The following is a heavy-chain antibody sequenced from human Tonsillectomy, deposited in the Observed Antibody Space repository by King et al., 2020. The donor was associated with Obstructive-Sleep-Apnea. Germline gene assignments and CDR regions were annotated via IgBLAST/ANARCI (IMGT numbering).Heavy chain of an antibody. D-gene: IGHD2-15*01. CDR3: AKDRLGGPHRVVVHDAFDI. V-gene: IGHV3-9*01. Sequence: VQLVESGGGLVQPGRSLRLSCAASGFTFDDYAMHWVRQAPGKGLEWVSGISWNSGSIGDADSVKGRFTISMDNAKNSLYLQMNSLRAEDTALYYCAKDRLGGPHRVVVHDAFDIWGQGTMVTVSS. CDR2: ISWNSGSI. J-gene: IGHJ3*02. CDR1: GFTFDDYA.